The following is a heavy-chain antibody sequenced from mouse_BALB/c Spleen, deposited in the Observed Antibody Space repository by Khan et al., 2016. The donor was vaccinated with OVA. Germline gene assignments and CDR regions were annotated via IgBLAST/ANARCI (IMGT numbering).Heavy chain of an antibody. J-gene: IGHJ4*01. CDR1: GYTFTSYW. CDR3: SRETYYRSSHYAMDY. Sequence: DLVKPGASVKLSCKASGYTFTSYWINWIKQRPGQGLEWIGRISPGSGTPYYNEMFKGKATLTVDTSSSTAYIQLSSLSSEDSAVYFCSRETYYRSSHYAMDYWGQGTSVTASS. V-gene: IGHV1S41*01. CDR2: ISPGSGTP. D-gene: IGHD1-1*01.